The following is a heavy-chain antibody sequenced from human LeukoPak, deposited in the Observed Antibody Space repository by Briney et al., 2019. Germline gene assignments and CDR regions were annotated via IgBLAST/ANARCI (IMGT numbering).Heavy chain of an antibody. CDR1: GGSISSGGYS. J-gene: IGHJ3*02. V-gene: IGHV4-30-2*01. D-gene: IGHD4-17*01. CDR2: IYHSGST. Sequence: SETLSLTCAVSGGSISSGGYSWSWIRQPPGKGLEWIGYIYHSGSTYYNPSLKSRVTISVDRSKNQFSLKLSSVTAADTAVYYCARVPSYGDYRPGVGAPGPGAFDIWGQGTMVTVSS. CDR3: ARVPSYGDYRPGVGAPGPGAFDI.